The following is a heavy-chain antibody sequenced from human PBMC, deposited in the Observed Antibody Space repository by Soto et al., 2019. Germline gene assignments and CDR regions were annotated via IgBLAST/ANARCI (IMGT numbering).Heavy chain of an antibody. V-gene: IGHV4-30-2*01. J-gene: IGHJ5*02. D-gene: IGHD4-17*01. CDR1: GVSLSSGGYS. Sequence: PSETLSLTCAFSGVSLSSGGYSWSWIRQPPGKGLEWIGYIYHSGSTYYNPSLKSRVTISVDRSKNQFSLKLSSVTAADTAVYYCARESTVNETNWFDPWGQGTLVTVSS. CDR3: ARESTVNETNWFDP. CDR2: IYHSGST.